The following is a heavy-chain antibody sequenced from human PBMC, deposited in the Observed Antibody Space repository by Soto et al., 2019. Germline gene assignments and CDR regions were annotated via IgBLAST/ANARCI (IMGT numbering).Heavy chain of an antibody. Sequence: SETLSLTCTVSGGTISSWYWSWIRQPPGKGLEWIGYIYYSGSTNCNPSLKSRVTISLDTSKNQFSLKLSSVTAADTAVYYCARGRDSSGYYANDYWGQGTLVTVS. CDR3: ARGRDSSGYYANDY. CDR2: IYYSGST. CDR1: GGTISSWY. J-gene: IGHJ4*02. V-gene: IGHV4-59*12. D-gene: IGHD3-22*01.